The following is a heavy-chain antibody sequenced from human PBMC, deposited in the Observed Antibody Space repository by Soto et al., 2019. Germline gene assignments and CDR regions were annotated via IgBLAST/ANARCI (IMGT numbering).Heavy chain of an antibody. D-gene: IGHD3-22*01. V-gene: IGHV1-18*01. CDR2: ISAYNGNT. J-gene: IGHJ3*02. Sequence: ASVKVSCKASGYTFTSYGISWVRQAPGQGLEWMGWISAYNGNTNYAQKLQGRVTMTTDTSTSTAYMELRSLRSEDTAVYYCARTTTYYDSSGYYRPYDAFDIWGQGTMVTVSS. CDR3: ARTTTYYDSSGYYRPYDAFDI. CDR1: GYTFTSYG.